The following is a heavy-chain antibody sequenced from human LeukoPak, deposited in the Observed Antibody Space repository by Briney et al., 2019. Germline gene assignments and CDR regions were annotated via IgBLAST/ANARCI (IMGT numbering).Heavy chain of an antibody. CDR3: ARGLGDYNTDRFPVSGY. CDR1: GYTFTTHD. J-gene: IGHJ4*02. V-gene: IGHV1-8*01. D-gene: IGHD3-16*01. Sequence: ASVKVSCKASGYTFTTHDLTWVRQATGQGLEWTGWMNPGSGDTAYAQKFQGRVTMTRDTSMSTAYMELNSLGSEDTAIYYCARGLGDYNTDRFPVSGYWGQGTPVTVSS. CDR2: MNPGSGDT.